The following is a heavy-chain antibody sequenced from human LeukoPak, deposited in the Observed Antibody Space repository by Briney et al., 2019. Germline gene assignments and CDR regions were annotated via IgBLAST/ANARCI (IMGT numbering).Heavy chain of an antibody. CDR1: GFTVSSNY. CDR2: IYSGGST. CDR3: ASKAGFGELFYYYYMDV. D-gene: IGHD3-10*01. J-gene: IGHJ6*03. V-gene: IGHV3-66*01. Sequence: PAGGSLRLSCAASGFTVSSNYMSWVRQAPGKVLEWVSVIYSGGSTYYADSVKGRFTISRDNSKNTLYLQMNSLRAEDTAVYYCASKAGFGELFYYYYMDVWGKGTTVTISS.